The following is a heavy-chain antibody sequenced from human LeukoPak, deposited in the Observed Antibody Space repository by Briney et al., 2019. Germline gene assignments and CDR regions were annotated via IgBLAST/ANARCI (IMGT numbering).Heavy chain of an antibody. CDR1: GDSISNGSYY. V-gene: IGHV4-61*02. Sequence: SETLSLTCTVSGDSISNGSYYWSWIRQPAGKGLEFIGRMYISGSTNYNPSLKSRVTISADTSKNQFSLKLSSVTAADTAVYYCAGCVVAAGIFSWFDPWGQGILVTVSS. CDR3: AGCVVAAGIFSWFDP. J-gene: IGHJ5*02. CDR2: MYISGST. D-gene: IGHD6-25*01.